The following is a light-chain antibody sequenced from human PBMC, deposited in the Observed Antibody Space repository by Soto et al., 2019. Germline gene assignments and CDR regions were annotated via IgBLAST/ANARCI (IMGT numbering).Light chain of an antibody. V-gene: IGKV3-15*01. CDR2: GAS. Sequence: EIVMTQSPATLSLSPGERATLSCRASQSVSSNLAWYQQKPGQAPRLLIYGASTSATGIPARFSGSGSGTEFTLTISSLQSEDFAVYYCQQYNNWCTFGQGTKVEIK. CDR1: QSVSSN. CDR3: QQYNNWCT. J-gene: IGKJ1*01.